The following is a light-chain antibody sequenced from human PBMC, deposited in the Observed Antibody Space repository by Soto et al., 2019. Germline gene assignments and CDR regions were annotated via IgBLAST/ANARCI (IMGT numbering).Light chain of an antibody. CDR2: EGS. CDR1: SSDVGSSNL. V-gene: IGLV2-23*01. J-gene: IGLJ2*01. CDR3: CSFAGTDTVI. Sequence: QSALTQPASVSGSPGQSITISCTGTSSDVGSSNLVSWYQQHPGKPPKLLIYEGSKRPSGVSDRFSGLKSGNMASLTISGLQAEDEADYYCCSFAGTDTVIFGGGTRLTVL.